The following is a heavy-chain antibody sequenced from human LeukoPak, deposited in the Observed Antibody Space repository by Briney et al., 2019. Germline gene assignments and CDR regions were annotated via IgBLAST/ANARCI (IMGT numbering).Heavy chain of an antibody. CDR2: IKQDGSEK. D-gene: IGHD3-16*02. CDR3: ARMGVNYVWGSYRWSPPGH. V-gene: IGHV3-7*01. J-gene: IGHJ4*02. CDR1: GFTFSSYW. Sequence: PGGSLRLSCAASGFTFSSYWMSWVRQAPGKGLEWVANIKQDGSEKYYVDSVKGRFTISRDNAKNSLYLQMNSLRAEDTAVYYCARMGVNYVWGSYRWSPPGHWGQGTLVTVSS.